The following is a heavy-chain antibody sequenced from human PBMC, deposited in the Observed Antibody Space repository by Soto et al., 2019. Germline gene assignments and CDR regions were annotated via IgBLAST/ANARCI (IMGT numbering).Heavy chain of an antibody. J-gene: IGHJ5*02. Sequence: NPSETLSLTCTVSGGSISSSSYYWGWIRQPPGKGLEWIGSIYYSGSTHYNPSLKSRVTISVDTSKNQFSLKLSSVTAADTAVYYCARQAAADPVRNWFDPWGQGTLVTVSS. V-gene: IGHV4-39*01. CDR3: ARQAAADPVRNWFDP. D-gene: IGHD6-13*01. CDR1: GGSISSSSYY. CDR2: IYYSGST.